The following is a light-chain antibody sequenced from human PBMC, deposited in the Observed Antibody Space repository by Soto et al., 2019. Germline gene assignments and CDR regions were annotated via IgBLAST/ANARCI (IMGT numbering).Light chain of an antibody. CDR1: SSDVGAYNY. J-gene: IGLJ1*01. CDR2: EVN. Sequence: QSALTQPASVSGSPGQSITISCTGTSSDVGAYNYVSWYQHHPGKVPKLLIYEVNKRPSGVPDRFSGSKSGNTASLTVSGLQAEDEADYYCSSYAGSSNVFGTGTKLTVL. V-gene: IGLV2-8*01. CDR3: SSYAGSSNV.